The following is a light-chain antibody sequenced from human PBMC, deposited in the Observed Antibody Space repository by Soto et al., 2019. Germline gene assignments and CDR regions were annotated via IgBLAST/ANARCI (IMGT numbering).Light chain of an antibody. CDR1: TSDIGNNNF. Sequence: QSALTQPASVSGSPGQSITISCAVSTSDIGNNNFVSWFQQHPGKAPKLMIYQVSDRPSGVSSRFSGSKSGNTASLTISGLQTEDEADYYCSSFTTAKTGVFGGGTKLTVL. CDR3: SSFTTAKTGV. J-gene: IGLJ3*02. V-gene: IGLV2-14*01. CDR2: QVS.